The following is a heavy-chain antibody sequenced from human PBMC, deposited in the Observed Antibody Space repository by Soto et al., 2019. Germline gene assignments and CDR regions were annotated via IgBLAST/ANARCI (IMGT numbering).Heavy chain of an antibody. Sequence: QLQLQESGPGLVKPSETLSLTCDVSGDSFTRSSYFWGWIRQPPGKELEWIGSIHYSGSAYYNPSLRRRVTMSVDTPKKQFSLTLSSVTAADTAVFYCVRVVGYVDHWGQGIMVTVSA. V-gene: IGHV4-39*01. CDR2: IHYSGSA. CDR1: GDSFTRSSYF. CDR3: VRVVGYVDH. D-gene: IGHD2-15*01. J-gene: IGHJ4*02.